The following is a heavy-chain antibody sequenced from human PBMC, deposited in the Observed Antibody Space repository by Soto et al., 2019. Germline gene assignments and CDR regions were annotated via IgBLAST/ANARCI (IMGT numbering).Heavy chain of an antibody. J-gene: IGHJ6*02. CDR2: IIPIFGTA. CDR1: GGTFSSYA. D-gene: IGHD3-10*01. CDR3: ARGPWFGELYYYYGMDV. Sequence: QVQLVQSGAEVKKPGSSVKVSCKASGGTFSSYAISWVRQAPGQGLEWMGGIIPIFGTANYAQKFQGRVTITADESTSTAYMELSSLRSEDTAVYYCARGPWFGELYYYYGMDVWGQGTTVTVSS. V-gene: IGHV1-69*01.